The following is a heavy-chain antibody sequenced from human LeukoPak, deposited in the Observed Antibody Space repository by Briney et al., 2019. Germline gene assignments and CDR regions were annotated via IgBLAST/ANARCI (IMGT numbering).Heavy chain of an antibody. J-gene: IGHJ4*02. CDR3: MKWFGEFDFDY. CDR1: GFAFSSYW. V-gene: IGHV3-7*01. D-gene: IGHD3-10*01. Sequence: GGSLRLSCTASGFAFSSYWMSWVRQAPGKGLEWVANIKQDGSEKYYVDSVKGRFTVSRDNSKNTLYLQMNSLRAEDTAVYYCMKWFGEFDFDYWGQGTLVTVSS. CDR2: IKQDGSEK.